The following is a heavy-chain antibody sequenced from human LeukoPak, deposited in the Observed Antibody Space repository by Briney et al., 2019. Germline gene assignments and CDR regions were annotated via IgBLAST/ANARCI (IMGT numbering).Heavy chain of an antibody. Sequence: PSETLSLTCTVSGGSISSSGYHWGWIRQPPGKGLEWIATIYYSGSSYYNSSLKSRVTISVDTSKNQFSLKLSSVTAADTAVYYCARLTRWVAAVGMGWFDPWGQGTLVSVSS. CDR3: ARLTRWVAAVGMGWFDP. V-gene: IGHV4-39*01. D-gene: IGHD6-13*01. J-gene: IGHJ5*02. CDR2: IYYSGSS. CDR1: GGSISSSGYH.